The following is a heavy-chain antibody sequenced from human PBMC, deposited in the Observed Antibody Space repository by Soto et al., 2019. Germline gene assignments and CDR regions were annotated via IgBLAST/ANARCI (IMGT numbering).Heavy chain of an antibody. Sequence: GGSLRLSCAASGFTFSNYAMSWVRQAPGKELEWVSAISGSGGSTYYADSVEGRFTISRDNSKNTLYLQMNSLRAEDTAVYYCAKENYYGSGSNPFDPWGQGTLVTVSS. CDR3: AKENYYGSGSNPFDP. CDR1: GFTFSNYA. J-gene: IGHJ5*02. V-gene: IGHV3-23*01. CDR2: ISGSGGST. D-gene: IGHD3-10*01.